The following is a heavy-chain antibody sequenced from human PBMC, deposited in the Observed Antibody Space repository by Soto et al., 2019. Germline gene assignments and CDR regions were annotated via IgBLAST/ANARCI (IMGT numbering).Heavy chain of an antibody. D-gene: IGHD2-21*02. CDR3: AREGDVPYYYYGMDV. CDR1: GYTFTSYY. Sequence: ASVKVSCKASGYTFTSYYLHWVRQAPGQGLEWMGLLNPSGTSTSYAQKFQGRVTMTTDTSTTTVYMQLSSLRSEDTAVYYCAREGDVPYYYYGMDVWGQ. J-gene: IGHJ6*02. CDR2: LNPSGTST. V-gene: IGHV1-46*01.